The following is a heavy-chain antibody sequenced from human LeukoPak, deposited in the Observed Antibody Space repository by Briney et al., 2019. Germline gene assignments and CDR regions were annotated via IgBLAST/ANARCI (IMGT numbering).Heavy chain of an antibody. CDR3: ARGAGYSYGPNWFDP. D-gene: IGHD5-18*01. CDR1: GYTFTGYY. V-gene: IGHV1-2*02. Sequence: ASVKVSCKASGYTFTGYYMHWVRQAPGQGLEWMGWINPNSGGTNYAQKFQGRVTMTRNTSISTAYMELSSLRSEDTAVYYCARGAGYSYGPNWFDPWGQGTLVTVSS. CDR2: INPNSGGT. J-gene: IGHJ5*02.